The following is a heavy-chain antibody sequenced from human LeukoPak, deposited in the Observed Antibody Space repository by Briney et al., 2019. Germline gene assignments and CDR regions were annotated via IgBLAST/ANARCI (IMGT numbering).Heavy chain of an antibody. CDR2: MNPNSGNT. CDR1: GYTFTSYD. D-gene: IGHD3-3*01. V-gene: IGHV1-8*01. CDR3: ARGRQGNFGVVINY. Sequence: ASVKVSRKASGYTFTSYDINWVRQATGQGLEWMGWMNPNSGNTGYAQKFQGRVTMTRNTSISTAYMELSSLRSEDTAVYYCARGRQGNFGVVINYWGQGTLVTVSS. J-gene: IGHJ4*02.